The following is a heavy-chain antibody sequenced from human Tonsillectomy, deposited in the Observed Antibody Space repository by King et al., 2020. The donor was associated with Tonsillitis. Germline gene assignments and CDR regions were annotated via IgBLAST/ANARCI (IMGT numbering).Heavy chain of an antibody. Sequence: VQLVESGGGLVKPGGSLRLSCAASGLTFSDAWMSWVRQAPGKGLEWVVRIKDKADGGTTEYAAPVKGRFTISRDDSKNTLYLQMSSLKTQATAVYYCTRTIGGDCAPGWSDNQFFQHGGQGTQVTVSA. CDR2: IKDKADGGTT. D-gene: IGHD2-15*01. J-gene: IGHJ1*01. CDR3: TRTIGGDCAPGWSDNQFFQH. CDR1: GLTFSDAW. V-gene: IGHV3-15*01.